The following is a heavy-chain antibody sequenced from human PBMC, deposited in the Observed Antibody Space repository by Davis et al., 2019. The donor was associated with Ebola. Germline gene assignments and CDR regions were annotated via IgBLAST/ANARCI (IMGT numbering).Heavy chain of an antibody. CDR2: IDPSDSYT. V-gene: IGHV5-10-1*01. CDR1: GYSFTSYW. Sequence: PGGSLRLSCKGSGYSFTSYWISWVRQMPGKGLEWMGRIDPSDSYTNYSPSFQGHVTITADKSISTAYLQWSSLKASDTAMYYCARLSSDHSSGWALDYYGMDVWGQGTTVTVSS. J-gene: IGHJ6*02. CDR3: ARLSSDHSSGWALDYYGMDV. D-gene: IGHD6-19*01.